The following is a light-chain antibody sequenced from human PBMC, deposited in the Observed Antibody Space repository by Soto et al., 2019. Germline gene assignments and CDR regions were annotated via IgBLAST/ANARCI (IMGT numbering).Light chain of an antibody. CDR1: QTVSSSS. V-gene: IGKV3-20*01. J-gene: IGKJ1*01. Sequence: EIVLTQSPGTLSLSPGKRATLSCRASQTVSSSSLAWYQQKPGQAPRLLIFGASTRAAGFPDRVRGRGSGTEVTLTISSLKPDDFATYDCLQFNTSPWTFGQGTKVDIK. CDR2: GAS. CDR3: LQFNTSPWT.